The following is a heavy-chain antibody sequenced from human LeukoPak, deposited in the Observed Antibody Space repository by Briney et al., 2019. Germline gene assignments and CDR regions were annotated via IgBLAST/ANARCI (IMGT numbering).Heavy chain of an antibody. Sequence: SETLSLTCTVSGGSISSYYWSWIRQPAGKGLEWIGRIYTSGSTNYNPSLKSRVTMSVDTSKNQFSLKLSSVTAADTAVYYCARDLHYGDYGDGWFDPWGQGTLVTVSS. D-gene: IGHD4-17*01. CDR1: GGSISSYY. J-gene: IGHJ5*02. CDR2: IYTSGST. V-gene: IGHV4-4*07. CDR3: ARDLHYGDYGDGWFDP.